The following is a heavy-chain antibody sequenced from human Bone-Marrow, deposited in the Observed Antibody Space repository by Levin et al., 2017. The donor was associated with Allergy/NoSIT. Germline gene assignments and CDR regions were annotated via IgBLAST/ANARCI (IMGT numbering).Heavy chain of an antibody. CDR1: GFTFSSYG. CDR2: ISYDGSNK. V-gene: IGHV3-30*18. CDR3: AKDRPDYYDSSGYVDY. D-gene: IGHD3-22*01. J-gene: IGHJ4*02. Sequence: GGSLRLSCAASGFTFSSYGMHWVRQAPGKGLEWVAVISYDGSNKYYADSVKGRFTISRDNSKNTLYLQMNSLRAEDTAVYYCAKDRPDYYDSSGYVDYWGQGTLVTVSS.